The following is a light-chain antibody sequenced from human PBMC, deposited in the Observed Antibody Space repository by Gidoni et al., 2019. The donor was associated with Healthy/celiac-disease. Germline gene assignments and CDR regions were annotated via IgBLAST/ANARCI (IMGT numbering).Light chain of an antibody. CDR2: GAS. CDR1: QSVSSSY. V-gene: IGKV3-20*01. Sequence: EIVLTQSPGTLSLSPGERATLSCRARQSVSSSYLAWYQQKPGQAPRLLIYGASSRATRIPDRFSGSGSGTDFTLTISRLEPEDFAGYYCQQYGSSPLYTFGQGTKLEIK. CDR3: QQYGSSPLYT. J-gene: IGKJ2*01.